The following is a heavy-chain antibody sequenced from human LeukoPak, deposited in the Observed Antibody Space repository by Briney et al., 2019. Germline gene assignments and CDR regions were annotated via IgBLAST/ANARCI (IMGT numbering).Heavy chain of an antibody. J-gene: IGHJ4*02. CDR3: ARGSSSSWTRVGY. CDR1: GFTVSSNY. V-gene: IGHV3-66*01. CDR2: IYSGGST. D-gene: IGHD6-13*01. Sequence: GGSLRLSCAASGFTVSSNYMSWVRQAPGKGLEWVSVIYSGGSTYYADSVKGRFTISRDNSKNTLYLQVNSLRAEDTAVYYCARGSSSSWTRVGYWGQGTLVTVSS.